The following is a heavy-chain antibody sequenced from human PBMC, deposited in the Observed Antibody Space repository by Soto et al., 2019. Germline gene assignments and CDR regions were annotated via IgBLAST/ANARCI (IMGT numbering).Heavy chain of an antibody. CDR2: ISWNSGSI. Sequence: EVQLVESGGGLVQPGRSLRLSCAASGFTFDDYAMHWVRQAPGKGLEWVSGISWNSGSIGYADSVKGRFTISRDNAKNSLYLQMNSLRAEDTALYYXAKDXEWELLHGLDYWGQGTLVTVSS. J-gene: IGHJ4*02. CDR3: AKDXEWELLHGLDY. CDR1: GFTFDDYA. V-gene: IGHV3-9*01. D-gene: IGHD1-26*01.